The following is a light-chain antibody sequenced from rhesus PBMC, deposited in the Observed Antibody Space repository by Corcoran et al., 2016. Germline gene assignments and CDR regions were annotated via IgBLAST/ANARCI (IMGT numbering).Light chain of an antibody. CDR1: SSDIGGYND. Sequence: QSALTQPPSVSKSLGQSVTISCTGTSSDIGGYNDVSWYQQHPDAAPRLLIYDVNKRPSGVSDRFSGSRSGNTASLTISGLQAEDEADYYCCSYRIGPTFFFGSGTRLTVL. J-gene: IGLJ1*01. CDR3: CSYRIGPTFF. V-gene: IGLV2S9*01. CDR2: DVN.